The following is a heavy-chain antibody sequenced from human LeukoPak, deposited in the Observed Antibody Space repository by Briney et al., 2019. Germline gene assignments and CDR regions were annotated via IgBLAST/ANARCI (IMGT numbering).Heavy chain of an antibody. V-gene: IGHV3-30-3*01. D-gene: IGHD3-22*01. J-gene: IGHJ4*02. Sequence: PGGSLRLSCAASGFTFSSYAMHWVRQAPGKGLEWVAVISYDGSNKYYADSVKGRFTISRDTSKNTLYLQMNSLRAEDTAVYYCAIDYVDTANYYDSSGLDYWGEGTLVTVSS. CDR3: AIDYVDTANYYDSSGLDY. CDR1: GFTFSSYA. CDR2: ISYDGSNK.